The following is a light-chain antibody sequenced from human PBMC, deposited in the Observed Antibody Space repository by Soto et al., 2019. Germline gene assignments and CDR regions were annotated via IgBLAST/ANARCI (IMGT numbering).Light chain of an antibody. V-gene: IGKV3-20*01. CDR2: GAF. CDR3: QQYGSSPQT. J-gene: IGKJ1*01. Sequence: EIVMTQSPVTLSVSPGERATLSCRASQSVSSNLAWYQQKPGQAPSLLIYGAFTRATGIPARFSGSGSGTDFTLTISRLEPEDFAVYYCQQYGSSPQTFGQGTKVDI. CDR1: QSVSSN.